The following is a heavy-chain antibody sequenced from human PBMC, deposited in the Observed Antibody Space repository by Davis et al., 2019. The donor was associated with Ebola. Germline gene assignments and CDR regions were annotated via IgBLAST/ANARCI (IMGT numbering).Heavy chain of an antibody. V-gene: IGHV3-7*03. CDR2: INVDGGEK. CDR3: ASGDGRGRSYDMDV. D-gene: IGHD2-15*01. Sequence: PGGSLRPSCLASGFIFSNYWMSWVRQAPGRGPEWVAIINVDGGEKNHLDSVKGRFTISRDNAKNSLFLQMNTLRAEDTALYYCASGDGRGRSYDMDVWGQGTTVTVSS. CDR1: GFIFSNYW. J-gene: IGHJ6*02.